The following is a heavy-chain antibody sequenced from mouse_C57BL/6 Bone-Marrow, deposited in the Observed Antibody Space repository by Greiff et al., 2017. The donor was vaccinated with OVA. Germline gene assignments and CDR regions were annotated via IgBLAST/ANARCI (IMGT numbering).Heavy chain of an antibody. D-gene: IGHD1-1*01. J-gene: IGHJ3*01. Sequence: QVQLKQSGPELVKPGASVKISCKASGYAFSSSWMNWVKQRPGKGLEWIGRIYPGDGDTNYNGKFKGKATLTADKSSSTAYMQLSSLTSEDSAVYFCAREVLRSFAYWGQGTLVTVSA. CDR1: GYAFSSSW. CDR2: IYPGDGDT. V-gene: IGHV1-82*01. CDR3: AREVLRSFAY.